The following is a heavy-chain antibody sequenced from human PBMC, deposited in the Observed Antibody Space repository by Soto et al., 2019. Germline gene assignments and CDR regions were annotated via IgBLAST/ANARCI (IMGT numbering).Heavy chain of an antibody. CDR3: ARLAGTVVAATPWFDP. D-gene: IGHD2-15*01. Sequence: QVQLVQSGAEVKKPGASVKVSCKASGYTFTSYGISWVRQAPGQGLEWMGWISAYNGNTNYAQKLQGRVTMTTYTPTRTAYMGLRSRRSDDTAVYYCARLAGTVVAATPWFDPWGQGTLVTVSS. J-gene: IGHJ5*02. CDR2: ISAYNGNT. V-gene: IGHV1-18*01. CDR1: GYTFTSYG.